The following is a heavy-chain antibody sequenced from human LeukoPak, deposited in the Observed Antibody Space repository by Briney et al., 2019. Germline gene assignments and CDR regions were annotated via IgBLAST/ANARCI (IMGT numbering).Heavy chain of an antibody. J-gene: IGHJ4*02. Sequence: SETLSLTCAVYGGSFSGYYWSWIRQPPGKGLEWIGEINHSGSTNYNPSLKSRVTISVDTSKNQFSLKLSSVTAADTAVYYCARSNIVVVPAYDGWGQGTLVTVSS. CDR1: GGSFSGYY. V-gene: IGHV4-34*01. CDR3: ARSNIVVVPAYDG. D-gene: IGHD2-2*01. CDR2: INHSGST.